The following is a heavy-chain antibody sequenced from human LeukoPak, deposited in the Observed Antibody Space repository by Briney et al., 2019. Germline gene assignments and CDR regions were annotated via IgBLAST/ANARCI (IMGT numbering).Heavy chain of an antibody. CDR1: GFTFSSYS. Sequence: PGGSLRLSCAASGFTFSSYSMNWVRQAPGKGLEWVSSISSSSSYIYYEALVKGRLTISRDNAKNSLYLQMNSLRAEDTAVYYCARKPYYYYMDVWGKGTTVTVSS. J-gene: IGHJ6*03. CDR3: ARKPYYYYMDV. CDR2: ISSSSSYI. V-gene: IGHV3-21*01.